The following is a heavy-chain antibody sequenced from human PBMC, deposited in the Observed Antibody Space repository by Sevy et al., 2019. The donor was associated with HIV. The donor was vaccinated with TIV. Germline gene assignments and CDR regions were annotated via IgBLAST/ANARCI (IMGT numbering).Heavy chain of an antibody. V-gene: IGHV4-31*03. Sequence: SETLSLTCTVSGGSISSGGSYWNWIRQHPGKGLEWIGYIYDSGSAYYNPSLKSRVTISVDTSKNQFSLKLSSVTAADTAAYYCARDPTNYGSGSGYHYYGMDVWGQGTTVTVSS. D-gene: IGHD3-10*01. CDR1: GGSISSGGSY. J-gene: IGHJ6*02. CDR3: ARDPTNYGSGSGYHYYGMDV. CDR2: IYDSGSA.